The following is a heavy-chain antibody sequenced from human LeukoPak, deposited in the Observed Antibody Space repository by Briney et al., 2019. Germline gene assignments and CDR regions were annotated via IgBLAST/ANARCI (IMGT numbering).Heavy chain of an antibody. V-gene: IGHV3-53*01. J-gene: IGHJ3*02. CDR1: GFNVRSNY. CDR3: AAQWDGGTGAFDI. Sequence: GESLRLSCAASGFNVRSNYMTWVRQAPGKGLEWVSVIYSGGSTYYADSVKGRFTISGDNSKNTLYLQMNSLRAEDTAVYYCAAQWDGGTGAFDIWGQGTMVTVSS. CDR2: IYSGGST. D-gene: IGHD1-26*01.